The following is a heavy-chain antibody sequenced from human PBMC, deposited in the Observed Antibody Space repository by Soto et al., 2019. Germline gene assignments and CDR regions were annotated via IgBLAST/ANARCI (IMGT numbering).Heavy chain of an antibody. J-gene: IGHJ4*02. CDR3: AREIVARGGSVY. CDR2: IYYSGST. V-gene: IGHV4-39*02. CDR1: GGSISSSSYY. D-gene: IGHD6-6*01. Sequence: PSETLSLTCTVSGGSISSSSYYWGWIRQPPGKGLEWIGSIYYSGSTYYNPSLKSRVTISVDTSKNQFSLKLSSVTAADTAVYYCAREIVARGGSVYWGQGTLVTVSS.